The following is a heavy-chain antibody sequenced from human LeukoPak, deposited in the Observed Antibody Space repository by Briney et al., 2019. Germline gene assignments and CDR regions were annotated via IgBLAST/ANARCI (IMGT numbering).Heavy chain of an antibody. CDR3: AKHLTNAYYDMIWFDP. V-gene: IGHV4-59*11. CDR1: GGSISNHY. Sequence: SETLSLTCIVSGGSISNHYWSWIRQAPGKGLEWIGYIYYSGSTNYNPSVKSRVTISLDTSKNQFSLRLSSATAADTAVYYCAKHLTNAYYDMIWFDPWGQGTLVTVSS. CDR2: IYYSGST. D-gene: IGHD3-22*01. J-gene: IGHJ5*02.